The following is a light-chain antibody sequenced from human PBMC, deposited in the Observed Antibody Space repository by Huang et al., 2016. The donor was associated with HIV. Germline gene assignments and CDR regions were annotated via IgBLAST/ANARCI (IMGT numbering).Light chain of an antibody. Sequence: DIVMTQSPDSLAVSLGERATINCKSSQSVLYSPNNKNYLAWYQQKPGQPPKLLIYWASTRESGVPDRFSGSGSGTDFTLTISSLQAEDVAVYYCQQYYSPPYTFGQGTKLKIK. V-gene: IGKV4-1*01. CDR2: WAS. CDR3: QQYYSPPYT. CDR1: QSVLYSPNNKNY. J-gene: IGKJ2*01.